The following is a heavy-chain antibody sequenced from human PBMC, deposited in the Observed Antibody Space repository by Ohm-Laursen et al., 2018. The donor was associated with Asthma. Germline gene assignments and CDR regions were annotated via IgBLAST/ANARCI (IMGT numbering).Heavy chain of an antibody. CDR1: GFTFSSYT. CDR2: INSDGTIM. D-gene: IGHD1-1*01. CDR3: AVRTTSAGFDV. J-gene: IGHJ6*02. V-gene: IGHV3-48*01. Sequence: GSLRLSCTASGFTFSSYTMNWVRQAPGKGLEWVSNINSDGTIMYYADSVKGRFTISRDNAKNSLYLQMNSLRAQDTAVYYCAVRTTSAGFDVWGQGTTVTVSS.